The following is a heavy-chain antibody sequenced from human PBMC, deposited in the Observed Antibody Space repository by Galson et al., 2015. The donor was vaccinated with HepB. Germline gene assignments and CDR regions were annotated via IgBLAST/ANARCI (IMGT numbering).Heavy chain of an antibody. CDR1: GYTFTRYA. CDR2: INAGKGNT. V-gene: IGHV1-3*01. CDR3: ARDLIAVPGKRS. D-gene: IGHD6-19*01. J-gene: IGHJ4*02. Sequence: SVKVSCQASGYTFTRYAIHWVRQAPGQRLEWMGWINAGKGNTKYSQNFQGRVTMSRDTSTSTAYMELSSLRSEDTAVYFCARDLIAVPGKRSWGQGTLVTVSS.